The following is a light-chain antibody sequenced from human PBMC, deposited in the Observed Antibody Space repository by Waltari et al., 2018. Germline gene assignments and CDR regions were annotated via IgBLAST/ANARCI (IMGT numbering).Light chain of an antibody. V-gene: IGKV3-20*01. CDR1: QLFSSNY. Sequence: EIVLTQSPGTLSLSPGERATLSCRASQLFSSNYLAWYQQKAGQSPRPLIYGASSKATGIPDRFSGSESGTDFTLTISRLEPEDFAVYYCQQYSSSPRLTFGGGTRVEIK. CDR3: QQYSSSPRLT. J-gene: IGKJ4*01. CDR2: GAS.